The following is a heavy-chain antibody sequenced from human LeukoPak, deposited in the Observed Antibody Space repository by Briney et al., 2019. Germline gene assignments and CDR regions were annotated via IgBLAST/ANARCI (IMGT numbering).Heavy chain of an antibody. Sequence: PSETLSLTCTVSGGSISSYYWRWVRQPPGKGLEWIGYIYYSGSTNYNPSLMSRVTISVDTSKNQFSLKLSSVTAADTAVYYCARGVYIAAAQYGDWGQGTLVTVSS. CDR2: IYYSGST. V-gene: IGHV4-59*01. D-gene: IGHD6-13*01. CDR1: GGSISSYY. CDR3: ARGVYIAAAQYGD. J-gene: IGHJ4*02.